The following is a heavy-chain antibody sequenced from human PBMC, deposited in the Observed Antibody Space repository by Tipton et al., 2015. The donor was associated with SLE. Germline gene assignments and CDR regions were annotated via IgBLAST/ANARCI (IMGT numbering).Heavy chain of an antibody. Sequence: TLSLTCTVSGGSFNGYFWTWIRQPPGKGLEWIAEIIHSGVTNYNPSLRSRVTISVDMSKSQVSLQLNSVTAADTAVYYCARVAPAEVFDYWGQGARVTVSS. V-gene: IGHV4-34*12. CDR2: IIHSGVT. CDR1: GGSFNGYF. J-gene: IGHJ4*02. D-gene: IGHD2-2*01. CDR3: ARVAPAEVFDY.